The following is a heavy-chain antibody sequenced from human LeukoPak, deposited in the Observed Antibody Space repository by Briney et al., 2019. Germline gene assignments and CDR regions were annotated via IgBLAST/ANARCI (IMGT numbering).Heavy chain of an antibody. D-gene: IGHD6-19*01. J-gene: IGHJ5*02. CDR2: ISGSGVTT. CDR1: GFPFSNFA. V-gene: IGHV3-23*01. Sequence: PGGSLRLSCAASGFPFSNFAMSWVRQAPGKGLEWVSSISGSGVTTYYADSVKGRFTISRDNSHNTLYLQMNSLRAEDTAVYYCAKDQRGDSGWYIGDWFDPWGQGTLVTVSS. CDR3: AKDQRGDSGWYIGDWFDP.